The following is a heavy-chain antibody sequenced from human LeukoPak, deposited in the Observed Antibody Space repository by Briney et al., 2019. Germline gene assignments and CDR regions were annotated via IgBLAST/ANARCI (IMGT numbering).Heavy chain of an antibody. V-gene: IGHV4-39*01. Sequence: PSETLSLTCTVSGGSISSSSYYWGWIRQPPGKGLEWIGSIYYSGSTYCNPSLKSRVTISVDTSKNQFSLKLSSVTAADTAVYYCARLRSGWDYWGQGTLSPSPQ. D-gene: IGHD6-19*01. CDR2: IYYSGST. CDR3: ARLRSGWDY. J-gene: IGHJ4*02. CDR1: GGSISSSSYY.